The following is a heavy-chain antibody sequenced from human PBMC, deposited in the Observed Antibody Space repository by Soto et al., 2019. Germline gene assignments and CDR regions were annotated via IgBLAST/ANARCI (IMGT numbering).Heavy chain of an antibody. CDR2: IKKKTDGGTT. CDR3: TPLAFRVVGTTPDY. J-gene: IGHJ4*02. CDR1: GFTFSNAW. Sequence: EVQLVESGGGLVKPGGSLRLSCAASGFTFSNAWMNWVRQAPGKGLEWVGRIKKKTDGGTTDYAAPVKDRFKISSYDSINTLYLEMNSLKTEDTAVYYCTPLAFRVVGTTPDYWGQGTLVPVSS. V-gene: IGHV3-15*01. D-gene: IGHD1-1*01.